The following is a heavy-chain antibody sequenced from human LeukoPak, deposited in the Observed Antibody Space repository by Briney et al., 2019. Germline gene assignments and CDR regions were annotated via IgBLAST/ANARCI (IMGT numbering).Heavy chain of an antibody. V-gene: IGHV3-30*02. CDR1: GFTFSAYG. Sequence: GGSLRLSCAASGFTFSAYGMHWVRQAPGKGLEWVAFIRYDGSNKYYADSVKGRFSISRDNSKNTLYLQMNSLRAEDTAVYYCAKGPYYYGSGSQTFDYWGQGTLVTVSS. CDR2: IRYDGSNK. D-gene: IGHD3-10*01. CDR3: AKGPYYYGSGSQTFDY. J-gene: IGHJ4*02.